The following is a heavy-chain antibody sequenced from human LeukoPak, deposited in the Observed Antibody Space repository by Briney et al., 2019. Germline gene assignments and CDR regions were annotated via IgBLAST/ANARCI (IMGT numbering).Heavy chain of an antibody. CDR1: GFIFNDYA. CDR3: ARLSGWLGAFGT. CDR2: ISGDGDNT. D-gene: IGHD2-15*01. Sequence: PGGSLRLSCTASGFIFNDYAMHWVRQLPGKRLDWVSLISGDGDNTHSADSVKGRFSISRDNSKNSLYLQLNSLRTEDTALYYCARLSGWLGAFGTWGQGTLVTVSS. V-gene: IGHV3-43*02. J-gene: IGHJ3*02.